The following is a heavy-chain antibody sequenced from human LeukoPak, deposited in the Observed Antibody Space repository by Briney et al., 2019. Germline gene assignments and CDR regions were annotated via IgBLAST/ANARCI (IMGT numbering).Heavy chain of an antibody. D-gene: IGHD1-26*01. CDR2: MNPNSGNT. CDR1: GSTFTSYD. V-gene: IGHV1-8*03. CDR3: ARVRSGSYSYYFDY. J-gene: IGHJ4*02. Sequence: ASVKVSCKASGSTFTSYDINWVRQATGQGLEWMGWMNPNSGNTGYAQKFQGRVTITRNTSISTAYMELSSLRSEDTAVYYCARVRSGSYSYYFDYWGQGTLVTVSS.